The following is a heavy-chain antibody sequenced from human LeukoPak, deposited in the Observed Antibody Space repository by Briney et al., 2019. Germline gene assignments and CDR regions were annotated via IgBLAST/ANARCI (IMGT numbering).Heavy chain of an antibody. CDR2: TYYSGST. V-gene: IGHV4-59*01. J-gene: IGHJ3*02. CDR1: GGSISSYY. CDR3: ARDQGGSGSYIDAFDI. Sequence: SETLSLTCTVSGGSISSYYWSWIRQPPGKGLEWIGYTYYSGSTNYNPSLKSRVTISVDTSKNQFSLKLSSVAAADTAVYYCARDQGGSGSYIDAFDIWGQGTMVTVSS. D-gene: IGHD1-26*01.